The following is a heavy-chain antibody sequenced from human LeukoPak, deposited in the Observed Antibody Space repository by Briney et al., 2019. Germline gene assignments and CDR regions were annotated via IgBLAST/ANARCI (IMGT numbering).Heavy chain of an antibody. CDR3: AKGPGDMSSGGDAFDI. CDR2: ISGSGGST. CDR1: GFTFSSYA. D-gene: IGHD3-22*01. Sequence: PGGSLRLSCAASGFTFSSYAMSCVRQAPGKGLEWVSAISGSGGSTYYADSVKGRFTISRDNSKNTLYLQMNSLRAEDTAVYYCAKGPGDMSSGGDAFDIWGRGTMVTVSS. J-gene: IGHJ3*02. V-gene: IGHV3-23*01.